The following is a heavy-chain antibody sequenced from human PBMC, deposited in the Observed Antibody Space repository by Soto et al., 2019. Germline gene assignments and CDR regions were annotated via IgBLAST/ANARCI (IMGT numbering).Heavy chain of an antibody. V-gene: IGHV4-34*01. CDR1: GGSFSGYY. Sequence: TLSLTCAVYGGSFSGYYWSWIRQPPGKGLEWIGEINHSGSTNYNPSLKSRVTISVDTSKNQFSLKLSSVTAADTAVYYCARAMVRGVILHWGQGTLVTVSS. J-gene: IGHJ4*02. CDR3: ARAMVRGVILH. CDR2: INHSGST. D-gene: IGHD3-10*01.